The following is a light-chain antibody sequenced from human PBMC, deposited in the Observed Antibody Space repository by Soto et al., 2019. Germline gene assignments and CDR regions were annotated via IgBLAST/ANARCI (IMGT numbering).Light chain of an antibody. Sequence: DIQMTQSPTTLSASIGDRVTITCRASESIRTWLAWYQHKPGKAPKLLIYKASTLKSGVPSRFSGSASGTEFTLTIGSLQPEDFATYYCQQLNSFPITFGQGTRLEIK. CDR1: ESIRTW. CDR3: QQLNSFPIT. CDR2: KAS. V-gene: IGKV1-5*03. J-gene: IGKJ5*01.